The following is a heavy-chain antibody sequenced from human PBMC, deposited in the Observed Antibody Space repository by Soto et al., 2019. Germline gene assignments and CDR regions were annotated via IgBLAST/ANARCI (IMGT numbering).Heavy chain of an antibody. D-gene: IGHD6-6*01. J-gene: IGHJ5*02. CDR1: GFSFTGYY. V-gene: IGHV1-2*02. Sequence: ASVKVSCKASGFSFTGYYIHWLRQAPAQGLEWMGWINAHSGGTEYAQKFQGRVTLTRDMSIATAYLTLTSLTSDDTALYYCAKDLTRQLAYWLDPWGQGTQVTVSS. CDR3: AKDLTRQLAYWLDP. CDR2: INAHSGGT.